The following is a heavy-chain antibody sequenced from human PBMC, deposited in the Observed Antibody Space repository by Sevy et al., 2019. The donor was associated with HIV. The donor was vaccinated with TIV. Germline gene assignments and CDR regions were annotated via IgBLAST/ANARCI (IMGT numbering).Heavy chain of an antibody. CDR2: ISGSGGST. Sequence: GGSLRLSCAASGFTFSSYAMSWVRQAPGKGLEWVSAISGSGGSTYYADSVKGRFTISRDNSKNTLYLQMNSLRAEDTALYYCAKIPMVRGVSPFDYWGQGTLVTVSS. CDR3: AKIPMVRGVSPFDY. CDR1: GFTFSSYA. D-gene: IGHD3-10*01. J-gene: IGHJ4*02. V-gene: IGHV3-23*01.